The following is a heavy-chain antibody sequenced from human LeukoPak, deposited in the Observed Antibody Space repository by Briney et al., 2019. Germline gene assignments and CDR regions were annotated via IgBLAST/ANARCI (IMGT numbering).Heavy chain of an antibody. CDR1: GFTFNSYS. CDR3: ARDSGYAFDI. CDR2: IGISSSTI. Sequence: AGGSLRLSCAASGFTFNSYSMNWVRQAPGKGLEWVSYIGISSSTIDYADSVKGRFTISRDNAKNSLYLQMNSLRAEDTAVYYCARDSGYAFDIWGQGTMVTVSS. V-gene: IGHV3-48*01. D-gene: IGHD1-26*01. J-gene: IGHJ3*02.